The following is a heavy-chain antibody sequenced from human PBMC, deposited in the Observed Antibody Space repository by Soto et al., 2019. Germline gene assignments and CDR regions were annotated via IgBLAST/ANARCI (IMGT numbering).Heavy chain of an antibody. Sequence: ASVKVSFKASGYTFTSYGISWVRQAPGQGLEWMGWISAYNGNTNYAQKLQGRVTMTTDTSTSTAYMELRSLRSDDTAVYYCARESTTRYYDILTGYSPFDYWGQGTLVTVSS. CDR2: ISAYNGNT. D-gene: IGHD3-9*01. V-gene: IGHV1-18*01. J-gene: IGHJ4*02. CDR1: GYTFTSYG. CDR3: ARESTTRYYDILTGYSPFDY.